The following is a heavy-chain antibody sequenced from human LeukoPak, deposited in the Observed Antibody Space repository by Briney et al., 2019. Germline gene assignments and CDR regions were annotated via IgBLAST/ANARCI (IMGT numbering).Heavy chain of an antibody. J-gene: IGHJ4*02. V-gene: IGHV3-7*03. CDR1: KFIFSNYW. D-gene: IGHD2-15*01. Sequence: PGGSLRLSCAASKFIFSNYWMTWVRQAPGKGLEWVANIKQDGSEKYYVDSVKGRFIISRDNAKNSLYLQMNSLRAEDAAVYYCARAPVTSCRGAFCYPFDYWGPGILVTVSS. CDR2: IKQDGSEK. CDR3: ARAPVTSCRGAFCYPFDY.